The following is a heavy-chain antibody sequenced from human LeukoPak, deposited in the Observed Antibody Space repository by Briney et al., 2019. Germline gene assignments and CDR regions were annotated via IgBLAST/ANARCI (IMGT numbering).Heavy chain of an antibody. Sequence: SETLSLTCTVSGGSISSYYWSWIRQPAGKGLEWIGRIYTSGSTNYNPSLKSRVTISVDTSKNQFSLKLSSVTAADTAVYYCARATLGGVDVKYYFDYWGQGTLVTVSS. D-gene: IGHD3-16*01. CDR2: IYTSGST. CDR3: ARATLGGVDVKYYFDY. J-gene: IGHJ4*02. CDR1: GGSISSYY. V-gene: IGHV4-4*07.